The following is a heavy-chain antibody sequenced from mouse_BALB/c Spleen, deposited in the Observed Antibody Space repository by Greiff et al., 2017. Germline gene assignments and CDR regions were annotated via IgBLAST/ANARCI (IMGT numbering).Heavy chain of an antibody. Sequence: EVKVVESGPGLVKPSQSLSLTCTVTGYSITSDYAWNWIRQFPGNKLEWMGYISYSGSTSYNPSLKSRISITRDTSKNQFFLQLNSVTTEDTATYYCARVGEVRRRGYYAMDYWGQGTSVTVSS. CDR1: GYSITSDYA. D-gene: IGHD2-14*01. CDR2: ISYSGST. J-gene: IGHJ4*01. CDR3: ARVGEVRRRGYYAMDY. V-gene: IGHV3-2*02.